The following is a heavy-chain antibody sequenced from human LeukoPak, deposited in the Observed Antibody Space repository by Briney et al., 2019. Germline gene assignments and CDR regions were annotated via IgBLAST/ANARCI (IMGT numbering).Heavy chain of an antibody. V-gene: IGHV4-38-2*02. D-gene: IGHD2-2*01. CDR2: IYHSGSV. CDR1: GYSISSGYY. Sequence: SETLSLTCTVSGYSISSGYYWGWIRQPPGKGLEWIGSIYHSGSVYFNPSLKSRVTISVDTSNNQFSLKLSSVTAADTAVYYCARDRAQYQFQYYFDYWGQGTLVTVSS. J-gene: IGHJ4*02. CDR3: ARDRAQYQFQYYFDY.